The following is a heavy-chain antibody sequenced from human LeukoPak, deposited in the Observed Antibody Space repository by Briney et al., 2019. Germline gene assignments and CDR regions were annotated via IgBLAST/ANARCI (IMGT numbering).Heavy chain of an antibody. V-gene: IGHV4-30-4*02. Sequence: SETLSLTCTVSGDSVNIGDNSWTWIRQPPGKGLEWIGFISYSGNTFYNPSLKSRVSMSLETSKNHFSLKLTSVTAADTAVYXXXXXXXXXXXXXXXPW. CDR2: ISYSGNT. CDR3: XXXXXXXXXXXXXP. CDR1: GDSVNIGDNS. J-gene: IGHJ5*02.